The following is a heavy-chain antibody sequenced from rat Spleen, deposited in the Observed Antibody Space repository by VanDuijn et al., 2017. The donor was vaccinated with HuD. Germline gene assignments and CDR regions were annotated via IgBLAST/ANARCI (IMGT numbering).Heavy chain of an antibody. V-gene: IGHV5-17*01. CDR2: IIYDGSST. CDR3: ARPHYDGYYHGPVLGVMDA. J-gene: IGHJ4*01. Sequence: EVQLVESGGGLVQPGRSLKFSCAASGFTFSDYAMAWVRQAPKKGLEWVATIIYDGSSTYYRDSVKGRFTISRDNAKSTLYLQMDSLRSEDTATYYCARPHYDGYYHGPVLGVMDAWGQGDSVTVSS. D-gene: IGHD1-12*03. CDR1: GFTFSDYA.